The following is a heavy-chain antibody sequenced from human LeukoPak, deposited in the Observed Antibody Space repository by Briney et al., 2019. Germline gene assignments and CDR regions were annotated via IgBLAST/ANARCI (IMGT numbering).Heavy chain of an antibody. Sequence: GGSLRLSCAASGFTFDDYAMHWVRQAPGKGLEWVSLINWNGGTTYYADSVKGRFTISRDHAKNSLYLQINSLRAEDTAFYYCARDFQHRWVGELPQFWFDPWGQGTLVTVSS. CDR2: INWNGGTT. J-gene: IGHJ5*02. CDR3: ARDFQHRWVGELPQFWFDP. CDR1: GFTFDDYA. D-gene: IGHD3-10*01. V-gene: IGHV3-43D*03.